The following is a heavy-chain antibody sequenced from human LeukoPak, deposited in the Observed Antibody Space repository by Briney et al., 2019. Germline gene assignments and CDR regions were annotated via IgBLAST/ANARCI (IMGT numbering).Heavy chain of an antibody. CDR2: ISYDGSNK. V-gene: IGHV3-30-3*01. D-gene: IGHD2-2*01. J-gene: IGHJ4*02. Sequence: GESLQISCAASGFTFSSYAMHWVRQAPGKGLEWVAVISYDGSNKYYADSVKGRFTISRDNSKNTLYLQMNSLRAEDTAVYYCARGAAALDYWGQGTLVTVSS. CDR3: ARGAAALDY. CDR1: GFTFSSYA.